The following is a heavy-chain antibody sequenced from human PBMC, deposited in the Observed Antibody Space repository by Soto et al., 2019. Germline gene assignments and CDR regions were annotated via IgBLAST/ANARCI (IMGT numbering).Heavy chain of an antibody. D-gene: IGHD2-15*01. CDR3: ARAEDGGNYYYYGMDV. J-gene: IGHJ6*02. CDR1: GFTFSSYS. CDR2: ISSSSSYI. Sequence: GGSLRLSCAASGFTFSSYSMNWVRQAPGKGLEWVSSISSSSSYIYYADSVKGRFTISRDNAKNSLYLQMNSLRAEDTAVYYCARAEDGGNYYYYGMDVWGQGTTVTVSS. V-gene: IGHV3-21*01.